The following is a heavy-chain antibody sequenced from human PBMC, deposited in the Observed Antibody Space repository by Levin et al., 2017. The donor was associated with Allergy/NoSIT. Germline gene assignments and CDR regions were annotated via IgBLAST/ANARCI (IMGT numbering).Heavy chain of an antibody. J-gene: IGHJ6*02. CDR3: ARGLKILTTGSLYHNAMDA. CDR1: TFVFSDYT. D-gene: IGHD3-9*01. Sequence: GESLKISCAASTFVFSDYTMNWVRQAPGKGLEWVASITRRSTYIYYADSVKGRFTISRDNAENSVSLQMNSLRAEDTAVYYCARGLKILTTGSLYHNAMDAWGRGTTVSVSS. V-gene: IGHV3-21*06. CDR2: ITRRSTYI.